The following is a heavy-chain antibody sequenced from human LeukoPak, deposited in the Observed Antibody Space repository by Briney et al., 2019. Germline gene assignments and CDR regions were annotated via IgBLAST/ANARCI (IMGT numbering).Heavy chain of an antibody. CDR3: ARLRDYGSGTYYNDY. V-gene: IGHV4-59*08. CDR2: IYYSGST. CDR1: GGSISSYY. J-gene: IGHJ4*02. Sequence: SETLSLTCTVSGGSISSYYWSWIRQPPGKGLEGIGYIYYSGSTNYNPSLKSRVTISVETSKNQFSLKLSSVTAADTAVYYCARLRDYGSGTYYNDYWGQGTLVTVSS. D-gene: IGHD3-10*01.